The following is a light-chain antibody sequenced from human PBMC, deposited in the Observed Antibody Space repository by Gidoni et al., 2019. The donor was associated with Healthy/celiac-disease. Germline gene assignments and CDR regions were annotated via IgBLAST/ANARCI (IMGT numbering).Light chain of an antibody. CDR2: DAS. V-gene: IGKV1-33*01. J-gene: IGKJ4*01. Sequence: DIQMTQSLSSLSASVGDRVTIYCQASQDISNYLNWYQQKPGKAPKLLIYDASNLETGVPSRFSGSGSGTDFTFTISSLQPEDIATYYCQQYNNLPLTFGGGTKVEIK. CDR1: QDISNY. CDR3: QQYNNLPLT.